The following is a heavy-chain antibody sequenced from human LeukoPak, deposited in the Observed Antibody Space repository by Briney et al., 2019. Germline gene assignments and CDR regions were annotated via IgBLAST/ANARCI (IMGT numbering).Heavy chain of an antibody. V-gene: IGHV4-30-2*01. Sequence: PSETLSLTCTVSGDSISGGSYYWTWIRQPPGKGLEWIGYIYYSGTTYYNPSLKSRVTISVDRSKNQFSLKLTSVTAADTAVYYCARAWDKGAFDIWGQGTLVTVS. J-gene: IGHJ3*02. D-gene: IGHD1-26*01. CDR2: IYYSGTT. CDR3: ARAWDKGAFDI. CDR1: GDSISGGSYY.